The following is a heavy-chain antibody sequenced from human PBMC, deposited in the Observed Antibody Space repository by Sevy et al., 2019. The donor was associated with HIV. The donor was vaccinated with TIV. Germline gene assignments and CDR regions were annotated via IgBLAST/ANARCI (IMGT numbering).Heavy chain of an antibody. CDR2: INQDGSAT. CDR1: GFTFSSFW. J-gene: IGHJ4*02. CDR3: TRGPNDYSGVVDY. D-gene: IGHD4-17*01. Sequence: GGSLRLSCAASGFTFSSFWMYWVRQAPGKGLEWVANINQDGSATHNVDSVKGRFTVSRDNAKNSLYLQMNSLGCEDTGLYYCTRGPNDYSGVVDYWGQGTLVTVSS. V-gene: IGHV3-7*04.